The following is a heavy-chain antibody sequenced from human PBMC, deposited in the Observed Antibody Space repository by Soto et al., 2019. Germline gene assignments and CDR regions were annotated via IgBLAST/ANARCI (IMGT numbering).Heavy chain of an antibody. CDR3: ARGRDRSSYYYYMDV. CDR1: GGSISSYY. J-gene: IGHJ6*03. Sequence: SETLSLTCTVSGGSISSYYWSWIRQPPGKGLEWIGYIYYSGSTNYNPSLKSRVTISVDTSKNQFSLKLSSVTAADTAVYYCARGRDRSSYYYYMDVWGKGTTVTVSS. CDR2: IYYSGST. D-gene: IGHD3-10*01. V-gene: IGHV4-59*01.